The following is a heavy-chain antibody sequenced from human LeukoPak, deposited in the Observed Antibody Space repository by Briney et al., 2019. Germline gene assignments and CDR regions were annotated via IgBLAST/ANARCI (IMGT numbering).Heavy chain of an antibody. Sequence: GESLKISCKGSGYSFTSYWIGWVRPMPGKGLEWMGIINPGDSDTRYSPSFQGQVTISADKSISTAYLQWSNLKASDTAMYYCARQITISHFDYWGQGTLVTVSS. V-gene: IGHV5-51*01. D-gene: IGHD3-3*01. CDR1: GYSFTSYW. CDR2: INPGDSDT. CDR3: ARQITISHFDY. J-gene: IGHJ4*02.